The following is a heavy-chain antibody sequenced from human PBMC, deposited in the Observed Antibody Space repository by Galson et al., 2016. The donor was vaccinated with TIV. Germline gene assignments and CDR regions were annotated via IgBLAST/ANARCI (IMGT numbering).Heavy chain of an antibody. V-gene: IGHV4-61*08. D-gene: IGHD4-17*01. CDR2: IYQSGGT. CDR1: AGSLSGGGHY. CDR3: VRSFNRNYGDPPGAR. J-gene: IGHJ4*02. Sequence: ETLSLTCTVSAGSLSGGGHYWRWIRQPPGRGLEWIGQIYQSGGTDYNPSLKSRVTISRDTSKNQFSLRLESVSAADTATYYCVRSFNRNYGDPPGARWGQGTLVTVSS.